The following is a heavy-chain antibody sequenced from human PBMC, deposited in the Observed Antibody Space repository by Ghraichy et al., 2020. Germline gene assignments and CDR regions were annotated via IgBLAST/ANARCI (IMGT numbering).Heavy chain of an antibody. D-gene: IGHD6-13*01. Sequence: SVKVSCKASGGTFSSSTISWVRQAPGQGLEWMGGIIVIFGTTNYAQKFQGRVTITADESTSTAYMELSSLRPEDTAVYYCARENEAAAGTRFDYWGQGTLVMVSS. CDR2: IIVIFGTT. J-gene: IGHJ4*02. CDR1: GGTFSSST. CDR3: ARENEAAAGTRFDY. V-gene: IGHV1-69*13.